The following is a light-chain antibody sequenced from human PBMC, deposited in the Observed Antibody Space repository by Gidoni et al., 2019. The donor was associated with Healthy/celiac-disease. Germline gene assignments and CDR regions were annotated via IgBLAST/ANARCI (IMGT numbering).Light chain of an antibody. Sequence: EIVLTQSPGTLSLSPGERATLSCRASQSVSSSYLAWYQKKPGQAPRLLIYGASSRATGIPDRFSGSGSGTDFTLTISRLEPEDFAVYYCQQYGSSPMCSFGQXTKLEIK. V-gene: IGKV3-20*01. J-gene: IGKJ2*04. CDR3: QQYGSSPMCS. CDR1: QSVSSSY. CDR2: GAS.